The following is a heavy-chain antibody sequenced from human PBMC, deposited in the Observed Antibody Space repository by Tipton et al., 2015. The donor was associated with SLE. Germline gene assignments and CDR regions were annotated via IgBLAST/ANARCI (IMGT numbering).Heavy chain of an antibody. V-gene: IGHV3-7*01. D-gene: IGHD7-27*01. CDR2: IKGDGSEK. CDR3: ARSPNWGLDY. Sequence: SLRLSCAASGFAFYNYYMSWVRQAPGKGLEWVANIKGDGSEKNYADSVKGRFTISRDNAKNSLYLQMNSLRVEDTAVYYCARSPNWGLDYWGRGTLVTVSS. CDR1: GFAFYNYY. J-gene: IGHJ4*02.